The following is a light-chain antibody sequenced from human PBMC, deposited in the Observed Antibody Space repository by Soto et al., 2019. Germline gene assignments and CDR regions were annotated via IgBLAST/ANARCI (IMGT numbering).Light chain of an antibody. V-gene: IGLV2-14*01. CDR1: SSDVGGYNY. CDR3: SSYRSSGTSYV. Sequence: QSALTQPASVSGSPGQSITISCTETSSDVGGYNYVSWYQQHPGKAPKLMIFDVSNRPSGLSNRFSGSKSGNTASLTISGLQTEDEADYFCSSYRSSGTSYVFGTGTKVTVL. CDR2: DVS. J-gene: IGLJ1*01.